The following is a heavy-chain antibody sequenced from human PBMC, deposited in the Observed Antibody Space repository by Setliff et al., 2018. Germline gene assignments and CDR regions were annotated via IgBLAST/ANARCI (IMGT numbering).Heavy chain of an antibody. V-gene: IGHV5-51*01. Sequence: PGESLKISCATSGYNFNSHWIAWVRQVPGGGLEWMGLIFPADSETRYSPSFQGQFTMSVDTSINTAYLQWNGLKASDTALYFCARLPSTGSAFFQHWGQGTLVTVSS. CDR1: GYNFNSHW. CDR2: IFPADSET. CDR3: ARLPSTGSAFFQH. D-gene: IGHD1-1*01. J-gene: IGHJ1*01.